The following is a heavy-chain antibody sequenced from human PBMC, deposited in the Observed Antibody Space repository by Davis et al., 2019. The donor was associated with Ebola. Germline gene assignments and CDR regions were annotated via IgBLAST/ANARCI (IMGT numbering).Heavy chain of an antibody. Sequence: SETLSLTCTVSGYSTSSGYYWGWLRQPPGKGLEWIGSIYHIGSTYYNPSLTSRVTISVDTSKNQFSLKLSSVTAADTAVYYCAKDSFDYYDTSGYYLWGQGTLVTVSS. CDR2: IYHIGST. V-gene: IGHV4-38-2*02. J-gene: IGHJ4*02. CDR1: GYSTSSGYY. CDR3: AKDSFDYYDTSGYYL. D-gene: IGHD3-22*01.